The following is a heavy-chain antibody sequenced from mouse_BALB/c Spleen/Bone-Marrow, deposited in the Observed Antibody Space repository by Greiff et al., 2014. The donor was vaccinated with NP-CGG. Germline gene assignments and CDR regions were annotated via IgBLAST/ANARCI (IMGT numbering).Heavy chain of an antibody. D-gene: IGHD2-14*01. J-gene: IGHJ4*01. Sequence: VQLQESGPELVKPGASVRISCKASGYTFTSYYIHWVKQRPGQGLEWIGWIYPGNVNTKYNEKFKVKATLTTDKSSSTAYMQLNSLSADDFAVYFCARYEWDMDYWGQGTSVTVSS. CDR1: GYTFTSYY. V-gene: IGHV1S56*01. CDR3: ARYEWDMDY. CDR2: IYPGNVNT.